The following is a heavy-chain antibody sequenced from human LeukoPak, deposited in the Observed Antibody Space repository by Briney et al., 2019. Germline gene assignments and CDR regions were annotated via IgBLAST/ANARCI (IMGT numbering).Heavy chain of an antibody. CDR2: IREDGSNK. J-gene: IGHJ4*02. D-gene: IGHD3-10*01. CDR1: GFILSSYG. V-gene: IGHV3-30*02. Sequence: PGGSLRLSCAASGFILSSYGMHWVRQAPGKGLEGVAFIREDGSNKYYADSVKGRFTISRDNSKNMVYLQMNSLRAEDTAVYYCAKDFRRVRGVTISITAAGFFDYWGQGTLVTVSS. CDR3: AKDFRRVRGVTISITAAGFFDY.